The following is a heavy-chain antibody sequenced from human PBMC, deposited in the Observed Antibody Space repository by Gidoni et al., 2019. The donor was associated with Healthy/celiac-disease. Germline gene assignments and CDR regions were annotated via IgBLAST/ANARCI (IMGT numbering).Heavy chain of an antibody. J-gene: IGHJ4*02. CDR1: GFTFSSYG. CDR3: AKDHYYDSSGYGFDY. D-gene: IGHD3-22*01. Sequence: QVQLVESGGGVVQPGRSLRLSCAASGFTFSSYGMHWVRQDPGKGLEWVAVISYDGSNKYYADSVKGRFTISRDNSKNTLYLQMNSLRAEDTAVYYCAKDHYYDSSGYGFDYWGQGTLVTVSS. CDR2: ISYDGSNK. V-gene: IGHV3-30*18.